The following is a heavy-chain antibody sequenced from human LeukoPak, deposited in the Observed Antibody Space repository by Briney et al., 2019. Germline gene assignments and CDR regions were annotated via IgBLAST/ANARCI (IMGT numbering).Heavy chain of an antibody. CDR2: IIPIFGTA. V-gene: IGHV1-69*05. Sequence: SVKVSCKASGGTFSSYAISWVRQAPGQGLEWMGGIIPIFGTANYAQKFQGRVTMTRNTSISTAYMELSSLRSEDTAVYYCARGFRDSGYDSDYWGQGTLVTVSS. CDR3: ARGFRDSGYDSDY. J-gene: IGHJ4*02. CDR1: GGTFSSYA. D-gene: IGHD5-12*01.